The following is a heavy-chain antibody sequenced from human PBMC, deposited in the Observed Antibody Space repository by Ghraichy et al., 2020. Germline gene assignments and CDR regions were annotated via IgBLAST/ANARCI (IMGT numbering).Heavy chain of an antibody. CDR2: IYPGDSDT. J-gene: IGHJ6*02. V-gene: IGHV5-51*01. Sequence: GESLNISCKGSGYSFTSYWIGWVRQMPGKGLEWMGIIYPGDSDTRYSPSFQGQVTISADKSISTAYLQWSSLKASDTAMYYCARHRVLSGGADLYYYYGMDVWGQGTTVTVSS. CDR3: ARHRVLSGGADLYYYYGMDV. CDR1: GYSFTSYW. D-gene: IGHD4-23*01.